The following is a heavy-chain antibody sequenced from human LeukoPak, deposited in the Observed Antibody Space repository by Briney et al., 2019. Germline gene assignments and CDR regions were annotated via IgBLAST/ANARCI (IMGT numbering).Heavy chain of an antibody. CDR2: IFYSGST. CDR3: ARSTSMVRGVIRWFDP. CDR1: SGSISTSNYY. D-gene: IGHD3-10*01. V-gene: IGHV4-39*07. Sequence: SETLSLTCTVSSGSISTSNYYWGWVRQPPGKALEWIGNIFYSGSTYYSPSLKSRVTISLDTSRNQFSLKLNSVTAADTAVYYCARSTSMVRGVIRWFDPWGQGTLVTVSS. J-gene: IGHJ5*02.